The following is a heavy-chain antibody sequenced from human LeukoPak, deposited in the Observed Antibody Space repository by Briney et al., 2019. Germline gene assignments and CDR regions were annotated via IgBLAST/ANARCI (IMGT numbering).Heavy chain of an antibody. J-gene: IGHJ4*02. D-gene: IGHD6-19*01. CDR2: INAGNGNT. CDR1: GYTFTIYA. CDR3: ARSSVAVTIFDY. Sequence: GASVTLSFTCSGYTFTIYAMHWVRQAPGQRLERMGWINAGNGNTKYSQKFQGRVTITRDTSASTAYMELSSLRSEDTAVYYCARSSVAVTIFDYWGQGTLVTVSS. V-gene: IGHV1-3*01.